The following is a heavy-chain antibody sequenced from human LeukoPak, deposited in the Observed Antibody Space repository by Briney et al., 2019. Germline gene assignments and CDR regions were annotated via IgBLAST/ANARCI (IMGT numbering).Heavy chain of an antibody. CDR2: ISSNGGST. CDR3: VNLTPIVVVPAAIGV. D-gene: IGHD2-2*01. Sequence: GGSLRLSCSASGFTFSSYAMHWVRQAPGKGLEYVSAISSNGGSTYYADSVKGRFTISRDNSKNTLYLQMSSLRAEDTAVYYCVNLTPIVVVPAAIGVWGQGTLVTDSS. CDR1: GFTFSSYA. J-gene: IGHJ4*02. V-gene: IGHV3-64D*06.